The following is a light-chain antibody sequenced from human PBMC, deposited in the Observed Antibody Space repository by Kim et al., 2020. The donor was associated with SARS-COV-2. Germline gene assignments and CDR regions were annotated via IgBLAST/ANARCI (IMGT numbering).Light chain of an antibody. J-gene: IGLJ2*01. CDR1: SSDVGGYNY. Sequence: QSALTQPRSVSGSPGQSVTISCIGSSSDVGGYNYVPWYQQHPGKAPKLIIYDVSQRPSGVPDRFSGSKSGNTASLTISGLQAEDEADYHCCSYAGSYTLIFGGGTQLTVL. V-gene: IGLV2-11*01. CDR3: CSYAGSYTLI. CDR2: DVS.